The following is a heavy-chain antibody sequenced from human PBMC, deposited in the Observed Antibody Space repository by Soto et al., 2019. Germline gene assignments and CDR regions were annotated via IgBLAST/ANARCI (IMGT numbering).Heavy chain of an antibody. CDR3: ARDLVMIVVGKGYYYYGMDV. J-gene: IGHJ6*02. D-gene: IGHD3-22*01. CDR1: GYTFTSYG. CDR2: ISAYNGNT. V-gene: IGHV1-18*01. Sequence: ASVKVSCKASGYTFTSYGISWVRQAPGQGLEWMGWISAYNGNTNYAQKLQGRVTMTTDTSTSTAYTELRSLRSDDTAVYYCARDLVMIVVGKGYYYYGMDVWGQGTTVTVSS.